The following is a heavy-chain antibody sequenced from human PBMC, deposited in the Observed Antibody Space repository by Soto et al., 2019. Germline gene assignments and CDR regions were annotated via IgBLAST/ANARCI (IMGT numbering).Heavy chain of an antibody. J-gene: IGHJ5*02. CDR3: AREEGHLGYCSSTSCYGRYNWFDP. Sequence: PSETLSLTCTVSGGSISSYYWSWIRQPPGKGLEWIGYIYYSGSTNYNPSLKSRVTISVDTSKNQFSLKLSSVTAADTAVYYCAREEGHLGYCSSTSCYGRYNWFDPWGQGTLVTVSS. V-gene: IGHV4-59*01. D-gene: IGHD2-2*01. CDR1: GGSISSYY. CDR2: IYYSGST.